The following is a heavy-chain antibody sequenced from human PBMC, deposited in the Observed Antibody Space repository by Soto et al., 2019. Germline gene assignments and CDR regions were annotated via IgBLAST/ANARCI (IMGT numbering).Heavy chain of an antibody. CDR3: XXDLPPSXSXXWSXYLDV. CDR2: TYYRSKWYN. CDR1: GDSVSSNSAA. Sequence: SETLSLTCAISGDSVSSNSAAWNWIRQSPSRGLEWLGRTYYRSKWYNDYAVSVKSRITINPGTSKNQFSLQLNSVTPEDTAVXYXXXDLPPSXSXXWSXYLDVWGKGTXXTVSS. J-gene: IGHJ6*03. D-gene: IGHD2-8*02. V-gene: IGHV6-1*01.